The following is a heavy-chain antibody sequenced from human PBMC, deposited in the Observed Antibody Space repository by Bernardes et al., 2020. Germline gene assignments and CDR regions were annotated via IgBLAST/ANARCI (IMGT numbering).Heavy chain of an antibody. CDR3: ARVLLPQTKRWFREWYYYYGMDV. CDR1: GGSFSGYY. V-gene: IGHV4-34*01. CDR2: INHSGST. J-gene: IGHJ6*04. D-gene: IGHD3-10*01. Sequence: SETLSLTCAVYGGSFSGYYWSWIRQPPGKGLEWIGEINHSGSTNYNPSLKSRVTISVDTSKNQFSLKLSSVTAADTAVYYCARVLLPQTKRWFREWYYYYGMDVWGKGTTVTVSS.